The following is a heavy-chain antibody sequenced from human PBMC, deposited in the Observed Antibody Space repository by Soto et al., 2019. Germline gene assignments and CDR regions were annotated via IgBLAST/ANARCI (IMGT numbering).Heavy chain of an antibody. CDR1: GVTVSNNY. J-gene: IGHJ4*02. CDR3: ARDTYDDY. Sequence: EVQLVESGGGLVQPGGSLRLSCAASGVTVSNNYMSWVRQAPGKGLEWVSVIYSGGLTYYADSVKSRFIISRDSSKNTLYLQRNSLRAEDTAVYYCARDTYDDYRGQGTLVTVSS. V-gene: IGHV3-66*01. D-gene: IGHD3-3*01. CDR2: IYSGGLT.